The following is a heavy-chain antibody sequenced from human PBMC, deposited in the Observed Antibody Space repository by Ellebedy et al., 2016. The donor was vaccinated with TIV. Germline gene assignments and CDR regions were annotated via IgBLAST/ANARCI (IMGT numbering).Heavy chain of an antibody. CDR1: GGSISSYY. CDR2: IIQSGTM. D-gene: IGHD3-10*01. Sequence: GSLRLSCTVSGGSISSYYWSWIRQPPGKGLEWIGEIIQSGTMNYSPSLKSRVTITVDKSKNQFSLRLSSVTAADTAVYFCARGIYGSGSVDYWGQGTLVTVSS. CDR3: ARGIYGSGSVDY. J-gene: IGHJ4*02. V-gene: IGHV4-34*01.